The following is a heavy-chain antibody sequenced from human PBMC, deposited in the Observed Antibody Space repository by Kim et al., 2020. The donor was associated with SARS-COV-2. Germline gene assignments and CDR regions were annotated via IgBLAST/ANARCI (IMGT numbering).Heavy chain of an antibody. CDR1: GGSISSSSYY. D-gene: IGHD3-16*01. CDR2: IYYSGST. Sequence: SETLSLTCTVSGGSISSSSYYWGWIRQPPGKGLEWIGSIYYSGSTYYNPSLKSRVTISVDTSKNQFSLKLSSVTAADTAVYYCARGGILYYYGMDVWGQGTTVTVSS. J-gene: IGHJ6*02. V-gene: IGHV4-39*01. CDR3: ARGGILYYYGMDV.